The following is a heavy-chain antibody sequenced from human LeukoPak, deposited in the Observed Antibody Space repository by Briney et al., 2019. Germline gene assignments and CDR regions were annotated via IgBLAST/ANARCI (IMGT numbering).Heavy chain of an antibody. Sequence: GGSLRLSCAASGFTFDDYGMHWVGQAPGKGLEGVAGISWNSGRIDYADSVKGRFTISRDNAKNSLYVQMNSLRAEDTALYYCAKDGALYYYDSSGYYSSYGMDVWGQGTTVTVSS. CDR1: GFTFDDYG. V-gene: IGHV3-9*01. J-gene: IGHJ6*02. CDR2: ISWNSGRI. D-gene: IGHD3-22*01. CDR3: AKDGALYYYDSSGYYSSYGMDV.